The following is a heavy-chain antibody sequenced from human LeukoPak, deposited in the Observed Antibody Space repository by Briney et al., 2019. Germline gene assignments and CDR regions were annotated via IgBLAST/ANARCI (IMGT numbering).Heavy chain of an antibody. CDR1: GFTFSSYA. V-gene: IGHV3-23*01. Sequence: GGSLRLSCAASGFTFSSYAMSWVRQAPGKGLEWVSAISGSGGSTYYADSVKGRFTISRDNSKNTLYLQMNSLRAEDTAVYYCAKEGGWELLRGLRFDHWGQGTLVTVSS. CDR2: ISGSGGST. CDR3: AKEGGWELLRGLRFDH. D-gene: IGHD1-26*01. J-gene: IGHJ4*02.